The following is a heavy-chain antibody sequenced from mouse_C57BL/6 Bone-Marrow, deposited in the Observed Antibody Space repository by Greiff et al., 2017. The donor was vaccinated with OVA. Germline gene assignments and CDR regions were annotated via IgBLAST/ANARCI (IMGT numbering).Heavy chain of an antibody. CDR1: GFTFSSYA. CDR3: TRVLLTVFFDY. CDR2: ISSGGDYI. D-gene: IGHD4-1*01. V-gene: IGHV5-9-1*02. Sequence: EVQGVESGEGLVKPGGSLKLSCAASGFTFSSYAMSWVRQTPEKRLEWVAYISSGGDYIYYADTVKGRFTISRDNARNTLYLQMSSLKSEDTAMYYCTRVLLTVFFDYWGQGTTLTVSS. J-gene: IGHJ2*01.